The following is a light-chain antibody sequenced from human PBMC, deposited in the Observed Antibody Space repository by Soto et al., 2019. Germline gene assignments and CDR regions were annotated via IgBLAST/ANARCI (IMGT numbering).Light chain of an antibody. CDR1: RSNIGRNV. J-gene: IGLJ1*01. CDR3: AAWDDSLNGHV. V-gene: IGLV1-44*01. CDR2: SNN. Sequence: QSVLTQPPSTSGTPGQRVSISCSGSRSNIGRNVVDWYQQLPGTAPKLLIYSNNQRPSGVPDRFSGSKSGTSASLAISGLQSEDEADYYCAAWDDSLNGHVFGTGTKLPS.